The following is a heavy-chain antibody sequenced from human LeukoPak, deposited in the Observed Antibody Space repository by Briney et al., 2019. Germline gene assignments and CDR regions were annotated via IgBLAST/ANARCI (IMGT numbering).Heavy chain of an antibody. V-gene: IGHV1-46*01. D-gene: IGHD3-22*01. CDR3: ARAKKYYDSSGYNDY. CDR2: INPSGGST. CDR1: GYTFTSYY. Sequence: ASVKVSCKASGYTFTSYYMHWVRQAPGQGLEWMGIINPSGGSTSYAQKFQGRVTMTRDTSTSTVYMELSSLRSKDTAVYYCARAKKYYDSSGYNDYWGQGTLVTVSS. J-gene: IGHJ4*02.